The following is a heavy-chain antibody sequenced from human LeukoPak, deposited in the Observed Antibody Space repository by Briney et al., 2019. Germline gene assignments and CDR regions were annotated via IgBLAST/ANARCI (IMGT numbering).Heavy chain of an antibody. CDR3: AKDRDYYYYYMDV. J-gene: IGHJ6*03. CDR1: GFTFSSYA. CDR2: ISGSGGST. V-gene: IGHV3-23*01. D-gene: IGHD3-10*01. Sequence: GSLRLSCSASGFTFSSYAMSWVRHAPWKGLQWVSGISGSGGSTYYADSVKGRFTISRDNSKNTLYLQMNSLRAEDTAVYYCAKDRDYYYYYMDVWGKGTTVTVSS.